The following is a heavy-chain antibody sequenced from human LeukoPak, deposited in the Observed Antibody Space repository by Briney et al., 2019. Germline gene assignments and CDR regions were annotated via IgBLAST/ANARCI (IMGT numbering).Heavy chain of an antibody. CDR3: ARQTGDYGDPYYFDY. CDR2: IYYSGNT. D-gene: IGHD4-17*01. V-gene: IGHV4-39*01. Sequence: SETLSLTCTVSGGSISSNSYYWGWIRQPPGRVLEWIGRIYYSGNTYYNSSLKSQVSISIDTSKNQFSLRLTSVTAADTAVYYCARQTGDYGDPYYFDYWGQGTLVTVSS. CDR1: GGSISSNSYY. J-gene: IGHJ4*02.